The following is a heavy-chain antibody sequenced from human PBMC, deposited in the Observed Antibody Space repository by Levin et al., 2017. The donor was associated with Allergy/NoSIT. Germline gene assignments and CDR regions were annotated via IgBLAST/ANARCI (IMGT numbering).Heavy chain of an antibody. J-gene: IGHJ4*02. D-gene: IGHD7-27*01. CDR3: ARERTGELDY. CDR1: GFTFSSYA. Sequence: GGSLRLSCAASGFTFSSYAMHWVRQAPGKGLEWVAVISYDGSNKYYADSVKGRFTISRDNSKNTLYLQMNSLRAEDTAVYYCARERTGELDYWGQGTLVTVSS. V-gene: IGHV3-30-3*01. CDR2: ISYDGSNK.